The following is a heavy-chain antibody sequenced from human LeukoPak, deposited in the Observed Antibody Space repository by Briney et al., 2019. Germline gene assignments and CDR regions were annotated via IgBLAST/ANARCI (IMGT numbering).Heavy chain of an antibody. CDR1: GFTFSSYE. Sequence: GGSLRLSCAASGFTFSSYEMNWVRQAPGKGLQWVSSISSRSAYIYEADSVKGRFTISRDNAKNSLYLQMTSLRAEDTAVYYCARVGRDGNSYGYMDFWGPGILVTVSS. CDR2: ISSRSAYI. J-gene: IGHJ4*02. D-gene: IGHD5-18*01. CDR3: ARVGRDGNSYGYMDF. V-gene: IGHV3-21*01.